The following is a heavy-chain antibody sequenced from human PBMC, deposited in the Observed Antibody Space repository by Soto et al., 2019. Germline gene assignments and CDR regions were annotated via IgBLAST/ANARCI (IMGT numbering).Heavy chain of an antibody. D-gene: IGHD1-7*01. Sequence: EVQLVESGGGLVQPGGSLKLSCAASGFTFSGSAMHWVRQASGKGLEWVGRIRSKANSYATAYAASVKGRFTISRDDSKNTAYLQMNSLKTEDTAVYYCTSTGTTYDFDIWGQGTMVTVSS. CDR2: IRSKANSYAT. J-gene: IGHJ3*02. V-gene: IGHV3-73*01. CDR1: GFTFSGSA. CDR3: TSTGTTYDFDI.